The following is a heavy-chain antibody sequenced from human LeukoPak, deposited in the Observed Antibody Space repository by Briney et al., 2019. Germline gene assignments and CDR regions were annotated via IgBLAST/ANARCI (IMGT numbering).Heavy chain of an antibody. J-gene: IGHJ4*02. D-gene: IGHD5-24*01. CDR3: AKDGPRRDGYNDH. Sequence: GGSLRLSCAASGFSFSTYAMHWVRQAPGKGLEWVAFIRYDGGNKYYVDSVKGRFTISRDNSKNTLYLQMNSLRPEDTAVYHCAKDGPRRDGYNDHWGQGTLVTVSS. CDR1: GFSFSTYA. V-gene: IGHV3-30*02. CDR2: IRYDGGNK.